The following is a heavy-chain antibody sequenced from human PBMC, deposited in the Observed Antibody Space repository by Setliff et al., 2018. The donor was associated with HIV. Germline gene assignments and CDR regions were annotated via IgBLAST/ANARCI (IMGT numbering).Heavy chain of an antibody. CDR2: IYTSGST. D-gene: IGHD3-3*01. J-gene: IGHJ4*02. V-gene: IGHV4-4*08. Sequence: SETLSLTCTVSGGSISSYYWSWIRQPPGKGLEWIGYIYTSGSTNYNPSLKSRVTMSIDTSTQQFFLNVTSVTAADTAVYYCAGFSYNFWVYRFDHWGQGALVTVSS. CDR3: AGFSYNFWVYRFDH. CDR1: GGSISSYY.